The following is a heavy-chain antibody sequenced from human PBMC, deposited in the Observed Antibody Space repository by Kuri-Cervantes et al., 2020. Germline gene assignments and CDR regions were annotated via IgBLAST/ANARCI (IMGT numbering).Heavy chain of an antibody. CDR1: GFTFSNYW. V-gene: IGHV3-7*01. Sequence: GESLKFSCAASGFTFSNYWMTWVRQAPGKGLEWVTNIKQDGIQKYYVNSVKGRFTISRDNAKILLYLQMNSLRAEDTAVYYCVRAIDYWGQGTLVTVSS. J-gene: IGHJ4*02. D-gene: IGHD2-2*02. CDR3: VRAIDY. CDR2: IKQDGIQK.